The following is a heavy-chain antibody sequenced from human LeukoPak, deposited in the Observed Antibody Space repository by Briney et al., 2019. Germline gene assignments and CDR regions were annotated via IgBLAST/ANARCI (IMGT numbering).Heavy chain of an antibody. CDR2: IRYDGSNK. V-gene: IGHV3-30*02. CDR1: GFTFSSYG. Sequence: PGGSLRLSCAASGFTFSSYGMHWVRQAPGKGLEWVAFIRYDGSNKYYADSVKGRFTISRDNSKNTLYLQMNSLRAEDTAVYYCARELPQDDAFDIWGQGTMVTVSS. J-gene: IGHJ3*02. CDR3: ARELPQDDAFDI.